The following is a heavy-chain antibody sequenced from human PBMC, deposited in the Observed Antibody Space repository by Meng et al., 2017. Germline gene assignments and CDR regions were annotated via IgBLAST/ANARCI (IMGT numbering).Heavy chain of an antibody. CDR3: ARGSSSWITNWFDP. D-gene: IGHD6-13*01. Sequence: VQLVQSGAEVKKPGASVKVSCKASGYTFTSYDINWVRQASGQGLEWMGWMNPNSGNTGYAQKFQGRVTMTRNTSISTAYMELSSLRSEDTAVYYCARGSSSWITNWFDPWGQETLVTVSS. V-gene: IGHV1-8*01. CDR1: GYTFTSYD. CDR2: MNPNSGNT. J-gene: IGHJ5*02.